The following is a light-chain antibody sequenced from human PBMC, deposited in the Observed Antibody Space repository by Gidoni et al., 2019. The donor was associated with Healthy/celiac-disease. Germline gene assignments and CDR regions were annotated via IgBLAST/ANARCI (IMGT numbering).Light chain of an antibody. CDR3: QQRSNWPLMYX. Sequence: EIVLTQSPATLSLSPGERATLSCRASQSVSSYLAWYQQKPGQAPRLLIYDASNRATGIPARFSGSGSGTDFTLTISSLEPEDFAVYYCQQRSNWPLMYXFXQGTKLEIK. CDR2: DAS. CDR1: QSVSSY. J-gene: IGKJ2*01. V-gene: IGKV3-11*01.